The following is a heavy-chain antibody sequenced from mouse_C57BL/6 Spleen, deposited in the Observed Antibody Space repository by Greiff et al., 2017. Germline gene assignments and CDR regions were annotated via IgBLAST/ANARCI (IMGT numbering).Heavy chain of an antibody. Sequence: QVQLQQPGAELVKPGASVKMSCKASGYTFTSYWITWVKQRPGQGLEWIGDIYPGSGSTNYNEKFKSKATLTVDTSSSTAYRQLSSLTSEDSAVYYCARSGDYDGAWFAYWGQGTLVTVSA. CDR1: GYTFTSYW. CDR2: IYPGSGST. D-gene: IGHD2-4*01. J-gene: IGHJ3*01. V-gene: IGHV1-55*01. CDR3: ARSGDYDGAWFAY.